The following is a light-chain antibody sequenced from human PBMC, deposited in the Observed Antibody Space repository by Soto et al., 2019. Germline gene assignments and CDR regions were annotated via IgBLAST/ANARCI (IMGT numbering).Light chain of an antibody. CDR2: DAS. Sequence: DIQMTQSPSTVSVSVGDNVNITCRASQNIYNWLAWYRQQPGKAPELLMYDASNLQRGVPSRFRGSGSGSEFTLTITGLQPEDFGYYFCQHYSGPWTFGQGTKVDIK. CDR3: QHYSGPWT. J-gene: IGKJ1*01. CDR1: QNIYNW. V-gene: IGKV1-5*01.